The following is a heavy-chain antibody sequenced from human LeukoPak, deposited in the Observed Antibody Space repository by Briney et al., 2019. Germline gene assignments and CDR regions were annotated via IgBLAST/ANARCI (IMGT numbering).Heavy chain of an antibody. CDR3: AGDTHSSSWYDH. CDR2: IYSDGNT. D-gene: IGHD6-13*01. J-gene: IGHJ5*02. Sequence: GGSLRLSCAVSGFTVSSIYMSWVRQAPGKGLKWVSSIYSDGNTYYADSVKGRFTISRDSSRNTLYLQMNSLRVEDSAVYYCAGDTHSSSWYDHWGQGTLVTVSS. CDR1: GFTVSSIY. V-gene: IGHV3-53*01.